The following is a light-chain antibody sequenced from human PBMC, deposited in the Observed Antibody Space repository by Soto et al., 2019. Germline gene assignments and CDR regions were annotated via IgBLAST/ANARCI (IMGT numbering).Light chain of an antibody. J-gene: IGLJ2*01. CDR1: SSDVGHYNY. V-gene: IGLV2-8*01. Sequence: QSALTQPPSASGSPGQSVTISCTGTSSDVGHYNYVSWYQQHPGKAPKLMIYDVTRRPSGVPDRFSGSKSGNTASLTVSGLQGEEEADYYCTSYAGSNNFVAFGGGTKLTVL. CDR3: TSYAGSNNFVA. CDR2: DVT.